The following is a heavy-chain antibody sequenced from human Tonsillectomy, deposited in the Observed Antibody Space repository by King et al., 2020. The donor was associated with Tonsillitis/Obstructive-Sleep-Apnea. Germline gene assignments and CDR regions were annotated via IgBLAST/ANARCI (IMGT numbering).Heavy chain of an antibody. CDR3: ASGGYCRSTSCRTNWFDP. CDR2: INHSGST. V-gene: IGHV4-34*01. CDR1: GGSFSGYY. D-gene: IGHD2-2*01. Sequence: VQLQQWGAGLLKPSETLSLTCAVYGGSFSGYYWSWIRQPPGKGLEWIGEINHSGSTNYNPSLMSRVTISVDTSKNQFSRKLSSVTAADTAVYYCASGGYCRSTSCRTNWFDPWGQGTLVTVSS. J-gene: IGHJ5*02.